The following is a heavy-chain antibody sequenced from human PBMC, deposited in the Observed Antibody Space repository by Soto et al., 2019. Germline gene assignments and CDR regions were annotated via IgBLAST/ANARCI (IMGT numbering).Heavy chain of an antibody. CDR2: IYHSGST. Sequence: PSETLSLTCSVSGGTIASGRSSWNWIRQSPGKGLEWIAYIYHSGSTYYNPSLKSRVTISVDRSDNQFSLKLTSVTAADPAEYYCVRESVASGPNYFDTWGPGTLVTVSS. D-gene: IGHD6-6*01. V-gene: IGHV4-30-2*06. CDR3: VRESVASGPNYFDT. J-gene: IGHJ5*01. CDR1: GGTIASGRSS.